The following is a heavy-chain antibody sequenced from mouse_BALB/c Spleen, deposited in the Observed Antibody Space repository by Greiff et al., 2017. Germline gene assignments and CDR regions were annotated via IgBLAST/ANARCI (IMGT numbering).Heavy chain of an antibody. CDR3: ARTPIFAY. CDR1: GYTFTSYW. CDR2: INPSNGRT. V-gene: IGHV1S81*02. Sequence: QVQLQQPGAELVKPGASVTLSCKASGYTFTSYWMHWVKQRPGQGLEWIGEINPSNGRTNYNEKFKSKATLTVDKSSSTAYMQLSSLTSEDSAVYYCARTPIFAYWGQGTLVTVSA. J-gene: IGHJ3*01.